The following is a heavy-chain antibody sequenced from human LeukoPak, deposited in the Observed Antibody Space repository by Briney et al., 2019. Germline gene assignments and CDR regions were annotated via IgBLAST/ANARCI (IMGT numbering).Heavy chain of an antibody. Sequence: ASVKVSCMASGYTFTSYGISWVRQAPGQGLEWMGWISAYNGNTNYAQKLQGRVTMTTDTSTSTAYMELRSLRSDDTAVYYCARDRGIWFRELLRWFDPWGQGTLVTVSS. V-gene: IGHV1-18*01. J-gene: IGHJ5*02. CDR2: ISAYNGNT. CDR1: GYTFTSYG. CDR3: ARDRGIWFRELLRWFDP. D-gene: IGHD3-10*01.